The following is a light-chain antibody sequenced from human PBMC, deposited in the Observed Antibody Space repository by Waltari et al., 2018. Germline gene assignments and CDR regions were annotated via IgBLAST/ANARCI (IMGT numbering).Light chain of an antibody. Sequence: DIVMTQSPDSLAVSLGERAPINCKSSQSVLYSSNNKNYLAWYQQRPGQPPKLLIYWASTRESGVPDRFSGSGSGTDLTLTISSLLAEDVAVYYCQQYYAIPRTFGQGTKVEIK. V-gene: IGKV4-1*01. J-gene: IGKJ1*01. CDR3: QQYYAIPRT. CDR2: WAS. CDR1: QSVLYSSNNKNY.